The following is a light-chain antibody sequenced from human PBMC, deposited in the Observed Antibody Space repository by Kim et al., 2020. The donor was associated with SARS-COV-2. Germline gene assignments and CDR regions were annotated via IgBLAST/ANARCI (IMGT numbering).Light chain of an antibody. CDR1: SSDVGGYNY. CDR3: CSYAGTFTYV. J-gene: IGLJ1*01. V-gene: IGLV2-11*01. Sequence: QSALTQPRSVSGSPGQSVTISCTGTSSDVGGYNYVSWCQQHPGKAPKLMIYDVTKRPSGVPDRFSGSKSGNTASLTISGLQVEDEADYYCCSYAGTFTYVFGTGTKVTV. CDR2: DVT.